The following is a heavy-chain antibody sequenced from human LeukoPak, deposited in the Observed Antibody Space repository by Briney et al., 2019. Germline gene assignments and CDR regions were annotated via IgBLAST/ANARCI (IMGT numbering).Heavy chain of an antibody. D-gene: IGHD3-10*01. CDR1: GGSISSSSYY. V-gene: IGHV4-39*07. CDR2: IYYSGST. J-gene: IGHJ4*02. CDR3: ARMRYYYGSGSSFDY. Sequence: PSETLSLTCTVSGGSISSSSYYWGWIRQPPGKGLEWIGSIYYSGSTNYNPSLKSRVTISVDTSKNQFSLKLSSVTAADTAVYYCARMRYYYGSGSSFDYWGQGTLVTVSS.